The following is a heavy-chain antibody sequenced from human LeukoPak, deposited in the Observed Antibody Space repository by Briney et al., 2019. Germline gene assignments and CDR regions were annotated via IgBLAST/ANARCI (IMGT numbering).Heavy chain of an antibody. V-gene: IGHV4-39*07. Sequence: PSETLYLTCTVSGGSISSSCCSWGWIRQPPGEGLEWIGSAHYSGSTYYNPSLKSRVTISVDTSKNQFSLKLSSVTAADTAVYYCARLTETNYYYYMDVWGQGTMVTVSS. CDR1: GGSISSSCCS. J-gene: IGHJ6*03. CDR3: ARLTETNYYYYMDV. CDR2: AHYSGST. D-gene: IGHD1-20*01.